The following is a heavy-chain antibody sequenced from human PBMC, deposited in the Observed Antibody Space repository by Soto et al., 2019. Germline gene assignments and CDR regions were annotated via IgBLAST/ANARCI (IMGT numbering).Heavy chain of an antibody. D-gene: IGHD1-26*01. CDR1: GFIFGDHV. V-gene: IGHV3-23*04. Sequence: EVQLVESGGRLVQRGGSLRLSCSGSGFIFGDHVMDWVRQAPGKGLEWVAGISGSGNSPFFRDSVKGRFTISRDNSKNTVYLEVNNLRDEYATMYFCARGAHSYSGSNELDAWGLGTQVTVSS. J-gene: IGHJ5*02. CDR2: ISGSGNSP. CDR3: ARGAHSYSGSNELDA.